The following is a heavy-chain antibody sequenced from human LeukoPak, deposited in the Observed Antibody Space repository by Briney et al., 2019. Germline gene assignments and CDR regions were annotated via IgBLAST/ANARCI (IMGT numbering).Heavy chain of an antibody. CDR2: IYSGGST. CDR3: ARGGGGYYYDSKFDP. CDR1: GFTVSSNY. D-gene: IGHD3-22*01. V-gene: IGHV3-53*01. J-gene: IGHJ5*02. Sequence: GGSLRLSCAASGFTVSSNYMSWVRQAPGKGLEWVSVIYSGGSTYYADSVKGRFTISRDNSKNTLYLQMNSLRAEDTAVYYCARGGGGYYYDSKFDPWGQGTLVTVSS.